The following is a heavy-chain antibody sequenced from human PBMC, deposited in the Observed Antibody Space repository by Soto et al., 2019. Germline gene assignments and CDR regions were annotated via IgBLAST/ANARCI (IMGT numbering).Heavy chain of an antibody. CDR3: ATVYCSGPSGDKGGKDWFAP. CDR1: GYTLTELS. CDR2: FDPEDCVT. D-gene: IGHD2-15*01. Sequence: ASVKVSCKVSGYTLTELSMHWVRQPPGQGLEWMGGFDPEDCVTIYAQKFQGRVTMTEDTSTDTAYMELSSLRSEDTAVYYCATVYCSGPSGDKGGKDWFAPWGQGTLVTVSS. V-gene: IGHV1-24*01. J-gene: IGHJ5*02.